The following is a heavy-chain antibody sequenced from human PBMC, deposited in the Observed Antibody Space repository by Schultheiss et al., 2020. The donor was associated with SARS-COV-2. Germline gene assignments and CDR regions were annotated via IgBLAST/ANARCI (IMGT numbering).Heavy chain of an antibody. Sequence: GESLKISCAASGFTFSSYGMHWVRQAPGKGLEWVAVIWYDGSNKYYADSVKGRFTISRDNSKNTLYLQMNSLRAEDTAVYYCARDPGSKTGIAAAGKRGVFCGMDVWGQGTTVTVSS. CDR3: ARDPGSKTGIAAAGKRGVFCGMDV. J-gene: IGHJ6*02. D-gene: IGHD6-13*01. CDR1: GFTFSSYG. V-gene: IGHV3-33*01. CDR2: IWYDGSNK.